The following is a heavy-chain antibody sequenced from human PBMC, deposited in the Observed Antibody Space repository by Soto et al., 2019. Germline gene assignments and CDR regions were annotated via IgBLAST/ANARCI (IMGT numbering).Heavy chain of an antibody. V-gene: IGHV4-59*01. CDR3: ARLLGGYDDYGGWFAP. J-gene: IGHJ5*02. Sequence: QVHLVESGPGLVKPSETLSLTCTISGGSISPYSWTWIRQSPGKGLEWIGYVSHSGRTLYTPSLKSRLTMSLDTSRSQFSLRLKSVSAADTAVYYCARLLGGYDDYGGWFAPWGQGTLVTVSS. CDR2: VSHSGRT. D-gene: IGHD4-17*01. CDR1: GGSISPYS.